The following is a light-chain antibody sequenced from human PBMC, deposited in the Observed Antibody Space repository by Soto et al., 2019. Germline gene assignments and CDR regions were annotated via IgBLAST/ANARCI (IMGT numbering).Light chain of an antibody. CDR1: QSVSSSY. Sequence: EIVLTQSPGTLSLSPGERATLSCRASQSVSSSYLAWYQQKPGQAPRLLIYGASSRATGIPDRFSGSGSGTDFTLTISRLEPEDFDVYYCQQYGSSPPYTFGQGNKLEIK. V-gene: IGKV3-20*01. J-gene: IGKJ2*01. CDR2: GAS. CDR3: QQYGSSPPYT.